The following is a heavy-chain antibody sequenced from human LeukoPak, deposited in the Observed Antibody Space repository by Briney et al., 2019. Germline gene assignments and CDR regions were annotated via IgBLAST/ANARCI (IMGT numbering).Heavy chain of an antibody. D-gene: IGHD4-17*01. J-gene: IGHJ4*02. V-gene: IGHV3-23*01. CDR3: AKNYGDYRGFDY. Sequence: GGSLRLSCAASGFTFSSYAMSWARQAPGKGLEWVSAISGSGGNTYYADSVKGRFTLSRDNSKNTLYLQMSSLRAEDTAVYYCAKNYGDYRGFDYWGQGTLVTVSS. CDR2: ISGSGGNT. CDR1: GFTFSSYA.